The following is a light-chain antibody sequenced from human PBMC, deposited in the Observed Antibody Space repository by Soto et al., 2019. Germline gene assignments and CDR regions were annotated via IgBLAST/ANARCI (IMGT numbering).Light chain of an antibody. CDR3: QEYTTYSRT. V-gene: IGKV1-5*01. Sequence: DIQMTQSPSTLSASVGDRVTITCRDSQRISSWLAWYKQKPGKAPKVLIYDASTLESGVPSRFSGGGSGTEFTLTITCLQPDDFATYYCQEYTTYSRTFGQGTKVEVK. J-gene: IGKJ1*01. CDR1: QRISSW. CDR2: DAS.